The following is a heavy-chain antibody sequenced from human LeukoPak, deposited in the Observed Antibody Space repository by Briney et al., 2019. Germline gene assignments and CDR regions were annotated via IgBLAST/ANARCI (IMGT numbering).Heavy chain of an antibody. CDR1: GYTLTELS. D-gene: IGHD3-10*01. Sequence: GASVNVSCKVSGYTLTELSMHWVRQALGKGLEWISYINRGGGTIYYPDSVKGRFTTSRDNAKRSLYLPMSSLRAEDTAVYYCVRVRAGSGSCQEFDPWGQGTLVTV. CDR3: VRVRAGSGSCQEFDP. V-gene: IGHV3-48*04. J-gene: IGHJ5*02. CDR2: INRGGGTI.